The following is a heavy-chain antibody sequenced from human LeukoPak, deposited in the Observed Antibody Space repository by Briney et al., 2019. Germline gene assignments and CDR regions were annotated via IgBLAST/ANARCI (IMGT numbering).Heavy chain of an antibody. V-gene: IGHV3-30-3*01. CDR3: ARASRGYNYLGLGY. J-gene: IGHJ4*02. Sequence: PGGSLRLSCAASGFTFSSYAIHWVRQAPGKGLDWVAVISYDGSIKYYADSVKGRFTISRDNSKNAVYLQMNSLRVEDTAVYYCARASRGYNYLGLGYWGQGTLVTVSS. CDR1: GFTFSSYA. D-gene: IGHD5-18*01. CDR2: ISYDGSIK.